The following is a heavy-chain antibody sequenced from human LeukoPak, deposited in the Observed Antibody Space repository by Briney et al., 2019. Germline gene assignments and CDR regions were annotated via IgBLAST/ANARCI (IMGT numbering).Heavy chain of an antibody. V-gene: IGHV3-48*02. CDR3: ARYGGTSMFVH. CDR1: GFTFATYS. D-gene: IGHD4-23*01. CDR2: ISSTSGTI. J-gene: IGHJ4*02. Sequence: GGSLRLSCAASGFTFATYSMNWVRQAPGKGLEWLSYISSTSGTIYYADSVRGRFTVSRDNAKNPLYLQMNSLRDEDTAVYYCARYGGTSMFVHWGQGTLVTVSS.